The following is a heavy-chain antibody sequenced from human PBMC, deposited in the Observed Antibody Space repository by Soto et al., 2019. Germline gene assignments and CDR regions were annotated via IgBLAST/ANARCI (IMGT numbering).Heavy chain of an antibody. J-gene: IGHJ6*02. Sequence: QVHLVQSGSEVKKPGASVKVSCKTSGYTFMNYGISWVRQAPGQGLEWMGWISPYNDDTKYAENFQGRVPMTTDTSSRTAYMNLRSLRYDDTANHFSARDRFYAGSGRIRYGDTPPRFYAMDVWCRGTTVNVSS. V-gene: IGHV1-18*01. CDR1: GYTFMNYG. CDR2: ISPYNDDT. D-gene: IGHD2-2*01. CDR3: ARDRFYAGSGRIRYGDTPPRFYAMDV.